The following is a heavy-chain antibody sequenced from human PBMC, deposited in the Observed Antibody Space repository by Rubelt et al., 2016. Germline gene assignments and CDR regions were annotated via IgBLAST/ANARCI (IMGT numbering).Heavy chain of an antibody. Sequence: QLQLQESGPGLVKPSETLSLTCTVSAGSISRSTSYWGWIRQAPGKGLEWIGSIDYSGSSYYNPSLKSRVTISVDSSKNQFPLEWGSGTAADTAVYYCAREGGSGYDSGFDIWGQGTMVTVSS. D-gene: IGHD5-12*01. V-gene: IGHV4-39*02. J-gene: IGHJ3*02. CDR2: IDYSGSS. CDR3: AREGGSGYDSGFDI. CDR1: AGSISRSTSY.